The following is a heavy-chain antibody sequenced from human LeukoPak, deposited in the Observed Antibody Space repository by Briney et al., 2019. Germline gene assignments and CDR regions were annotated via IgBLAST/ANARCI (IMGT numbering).Heavy chain of an antibody. CDR2: IYYSEST. D-gene: IGHD6-6*01. CDR1: GDSISSSSFY. V-gene: IGHV4-39*01. J-gene: IGHJ6*02. Sequence: SETLSLTCTLSGDSISSSSFYWGWIRQPPGKGREWIGSIYYSESTYYNPSLKSRVTISVDRSKNQFSLRLSSVTAADTAVYYCARHKDPASYYNYYGIDVWGQGTTVTVSS. CDR3: ARHKDPASYYNYYGIDV.